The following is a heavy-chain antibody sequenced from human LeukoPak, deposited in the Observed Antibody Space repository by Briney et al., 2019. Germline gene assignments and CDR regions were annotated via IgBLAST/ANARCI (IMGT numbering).Heavy chain of an antibody. CDR2: ITGGGTT. J-gene: IGHJ3*01. D-gene: IGHD5-12*01. CDR1: GFTFSNYS. V-gene: IGHV3-23*01. Sequence: PGGSLRLSCVASGFTFSNYSVMWVRQAPGQGLEWVSAITGGGTTRYADSVKGRFSISRDNSKNTLYLQMNSLRVEDTAHYFCARDPNGGYIGAFEFWGQGTGVTVSS. CDR3: ARDPNGGYIGAFEF.